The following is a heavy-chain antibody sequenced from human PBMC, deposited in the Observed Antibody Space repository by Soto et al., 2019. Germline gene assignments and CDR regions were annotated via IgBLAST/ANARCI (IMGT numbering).Heavy chain of an antibody. CDR3: AGAGPAAMRLVDYYYMDV. CDR1: GGSISSYY. V-gene: IGHV4-59*08. D-gene: IGHD2-2*01. CDR2: IYYSGST. J-gene: IGHJ6*03. Sequence: SETLSLTCTVSGGSISSYYWSWIRQPPGKGLEWIGYIYYSGSTNYNPSLKSRVTISVDTSKNQFSLKLSSVTAADTAVYYCAGAGPAAMRLVDYYYMDVWGKGTTVTVSS.